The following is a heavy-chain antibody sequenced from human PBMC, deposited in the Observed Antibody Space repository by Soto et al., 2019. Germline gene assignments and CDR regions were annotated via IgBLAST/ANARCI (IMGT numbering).Heavy chain of an antibody. CDR2: IRFYNDNT. CDR3: ARGHEYGGNSDAFDI. Sequence: ASVKVSCKASGYTFINHGISWVRQAPGQGLEWMGGIRFYNDNTNYAQRFQDRVTITADKSTDTAYMELRSLFSEDTAVYYCARGHEYGGNSDAFDIWGQGTVVTVSS. V-gene: IGHV1-18*01. D-gene: IGHD4-17*01. J-gene: IGHJ3*02. CDR1: GYTFINHG.